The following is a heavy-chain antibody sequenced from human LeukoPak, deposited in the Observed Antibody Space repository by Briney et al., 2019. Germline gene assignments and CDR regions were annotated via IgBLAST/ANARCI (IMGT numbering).Heavy chain of an antibody. D-gene: IGHD5-24*01. V-gene: IGHV1-18*01. CDR1: GYTFTSYG. J-gene: IGHJ5*02. Sequence: ASVKVSCKASGYTFTSYGISWVRQAPGQGLEWMGWISAYNGNTNYAQKLQGSVTMTTDTSTSTAYMELRSLRSDDTAVYYCASLRDMAWFDPWGQGTLVTVSS. CDR3: ASLRDMAWFDP. CDR2: ISAYNGNT.